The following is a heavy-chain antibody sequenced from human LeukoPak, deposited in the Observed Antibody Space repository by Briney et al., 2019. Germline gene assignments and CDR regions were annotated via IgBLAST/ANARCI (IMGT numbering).Heavy chain of an antibody. Sequence: GGSLRLSCEASGITFNKYRIHWVRQAPGKGLEWVAVISYDGTNENYADSVKGRFTVSRDMSKSTFYLQMNSLRPEDTAVYYCAGYYDSRGYYFGVGLDPWGQGTLVTVSS. J-gene: IGHJ5*02. CDR1: GITFNKYR. CDR2: ISYDGTNE. V-gene: IGHV3-30-3*01. CDR3: AGYYDSRGYYFGVGLDP. D-gene: IGHD3-22*01.